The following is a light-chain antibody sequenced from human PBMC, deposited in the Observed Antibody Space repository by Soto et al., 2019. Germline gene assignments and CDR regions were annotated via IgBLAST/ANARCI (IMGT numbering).Light chain of an antibody. Sequence: QSVLTQPASVSGSPGQSITISCTGTSSDVGGYNYVSWYQQLPGKAPRLMIYEVSNRPSGVSNRFSGSKSGNTASLTISGLQAGDEADYYCSSYRSSSTLYVFGTGTKVTVL. J-gene: IGLJ1*01. V-gene: IGLV2-14*01. CDR2: EVS. CDR3: SSYRSSSTLYV. CDR1: SSDVGGYNY.